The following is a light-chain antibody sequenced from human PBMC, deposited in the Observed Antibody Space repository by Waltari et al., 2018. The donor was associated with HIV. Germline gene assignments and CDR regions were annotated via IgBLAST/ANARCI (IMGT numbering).Light chain of an antibody. CDR3: QAWDSSTGV. CDR2: QDT. CDR1: KLGDKY. Sequence: SYELTQPPSVSVSPVQTASITCPGDKLGDKYSCWYQQSPGKSPVLVIYQDTKRPSGIPERFSGSNSGNTATLTISGTQALDEADYYCQAWDSSTGVFGGGTKLTVL. J-gene: IGLJ2*01. V-gene: IGLV3-1*01.